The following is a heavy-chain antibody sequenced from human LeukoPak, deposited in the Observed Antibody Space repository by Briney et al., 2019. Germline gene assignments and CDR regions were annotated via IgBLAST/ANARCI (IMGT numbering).Heavy chain of an antibody. Sequence: GGSLRLSCAASGFTFSSYGMHWVRQAPGKGLEWVAFIRYDGSNKYYADSVKGRLTISRDNSKNTLYLRMNSLRAEDTAVYYCAKDPCGGDCYSVDYWGQGTLATVSS. D-gene: IGHD2-21*01. CDR1: GFTFSSYG. J-gene: IGHJ4*02. V-gene: IGHV3-30*02. CDR3: AKDPCGGDCYSVDY. CDR2: IRYDGSNK.